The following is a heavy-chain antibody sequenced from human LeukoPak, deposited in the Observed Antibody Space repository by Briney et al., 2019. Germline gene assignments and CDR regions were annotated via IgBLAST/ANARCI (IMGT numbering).Heavy chain of an antibody. CDR3: ARGPYSYDSSGAFDI. CDR2: ISSSGST. V-gene: IGHV4-61*02. D-gene: IGHD3-22*01. Sequence: SETLSLTCTVSGDSISSGDYYWSWIRQPAAKGLEWIGRISSSGSTNYNPSLKSRVTISVDTSKNQFSLKLSSVTAADTAVYFCARGPYSYDSSGAFDIWGQGTMVTVSS. CDR1: GDSISSGDYY. J-gene: IGHJ3*02.